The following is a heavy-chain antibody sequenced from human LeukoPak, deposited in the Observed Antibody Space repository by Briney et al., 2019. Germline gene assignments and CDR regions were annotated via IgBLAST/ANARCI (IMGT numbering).Heavy chain of an antibody. D-gene: IGHD3-22*01. Sequence: GGSLRLSCAASGFTFSDYYMSWIRQAPGKGLEWVPYISSSGSTMYYADSVKGRFTISRDNARNSLYLQMNNLRAEDTAVYYCAKDRPSYYYDSSGPIDYWGQGTLVTVSS. CDR2: ISSSGSTM. V-gene: IGHV3-11*04. CDR3: AKDRPSYYYDSSGPIDY. CDR1: GFTFSDYY. J-gene: IGHJ4*02.